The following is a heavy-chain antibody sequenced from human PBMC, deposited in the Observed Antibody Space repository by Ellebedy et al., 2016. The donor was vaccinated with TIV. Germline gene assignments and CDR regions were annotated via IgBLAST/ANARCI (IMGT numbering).Heavy chain of an antibody. CDR2: VSYSGST. CDR3: ARAPNWNYGNGMDV. V-gene: IGHV4-59*01. Sequence: SETLSLTCTVSGGSISGYYWSWVRQPPGKGLEWIGYVSYSGSTNYNSSLKSRVTISVDTSKNQFSLKLSSVTAADTAVYYCARAPNWNYGNGMDVWGQGTTVTVSS. CDR1: GGSISGYY. J-gene: IGHJ6*02. D-gene: IGHD1-7*01.